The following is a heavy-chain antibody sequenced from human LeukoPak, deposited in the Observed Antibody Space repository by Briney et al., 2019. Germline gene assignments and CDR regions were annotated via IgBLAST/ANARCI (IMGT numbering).Heavy chain of an antibody. CDR2: IYYSGST. J-gene: IGHJ6*04. CDR1: GGSISSYY. Sequence: PSETLSLTCTVSGGSISSYYWSWIRQPPGKGLEWIGYIYYSGSTNYNPSLKSRVTISADTSKNQFSLKLSSVTAADTAVYYCARLTGRYDGVDVWGKGTTVTVSS. V-gene: IGHV4-59*01. D-gene: IGHD3-10*01. CDR3: ARLTGRYDGVDV.